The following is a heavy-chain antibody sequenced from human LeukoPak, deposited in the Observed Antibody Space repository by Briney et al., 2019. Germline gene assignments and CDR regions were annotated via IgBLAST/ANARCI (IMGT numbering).Heavy chain of an antibody. D-gene: IGHD3-10*01. Sequence: GGSLRLSCAASGFTFSSYGMHWVRQAPGKGLEWVAVIWYDGSNKYYADSVKGRFTISRDNSKNTLYLQMNSLRAEDTAVYYCARDRGESYFDYWGQGTLVTVSS. CDR1: GFTFSSYG. J-gene: IGHJ4*02. CDR2: IWYDGSNK. CDR3: ARDRGESYFDY. V-gene: IGHV3-33*01.